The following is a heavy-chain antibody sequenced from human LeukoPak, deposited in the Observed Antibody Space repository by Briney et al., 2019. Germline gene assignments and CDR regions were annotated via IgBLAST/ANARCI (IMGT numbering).Heavy chain of an antibody. D-gene: IGHD5-12*01. CDR1: ELTFSFYA. V-gene: IGHV3-23*01. J-gene: IGHJ6*02. Sequence: GGSLRLSCAGSELTFSFYAMTWVRQAPGKGPEWVSGISGSGGSTHYADSVKGRFTISRDNSKNTLYLQMNSLRAEDTAVYYCAKDRRGYSGYGYDYYGMDVWGQGTTVTVSS. CDR2: ISGSGGST. CDR3: AKDRRGYSGYGYDYYGMDV.